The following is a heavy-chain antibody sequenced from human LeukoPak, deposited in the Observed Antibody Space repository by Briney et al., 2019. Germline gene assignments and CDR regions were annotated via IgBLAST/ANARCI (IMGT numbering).Heavy chain of an antibody. D-gene: IGHD2-15*01. CDR3: ARRRVGQYFDY. CDR1: GGSFSGYY. CDR2: INHSGST. Sequence: SETLSLTCAVYGGSFSGYYWSWIRQPPGKGLEWIGEINHSGSTNYNPSLKSRVTISVDTSKNQFSLKLSSVTAADTAVYYCARRRVGQYFDYWGQGTLVTVSS. J-gene: IGHJ4*02. V-gene: IGHV4-34*01.